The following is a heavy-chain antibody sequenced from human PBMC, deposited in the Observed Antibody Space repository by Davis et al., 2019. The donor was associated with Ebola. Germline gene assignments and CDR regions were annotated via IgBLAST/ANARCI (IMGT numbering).Heavy chain of an antibody. CDR1: GFTFDDYA. Sequence: SLKISCAASGFTFDDYAMHWVRQAPGKGLEWVSGISWHSGSIGYADSVKGRFTISRDNAKNSLYLQMNSLRAEDTALYYCAKGPGIAVAGTIGYWGQGTLVTVSS. D-gene: IGHD6-19*01. CDR2: ISWHSGSI. CDR3: AKGPGIAVAGTIGY. J-gene: IGHJ4*02. V-gene: IGHV3-9*01.